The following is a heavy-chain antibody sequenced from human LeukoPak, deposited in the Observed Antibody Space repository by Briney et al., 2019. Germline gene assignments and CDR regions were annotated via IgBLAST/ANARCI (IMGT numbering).Heavy chain of an antibody. J-gene: IGHJ4*02. V-gene: IGHV3-11*01. CDR2: ISSSGSTI. CDR1: GFTFSDYY. Sequence: GGSLRLSCAASGFTFSDYYMSWIRQAPGKGLEWVSYISSSGSTIYYADSLKGRFTISRDNAKNSLYLQMNSLRAEDTAVYYCARGGYSGKYHSEFSDSWGQGTLVTVSS. CDR3: ARGGYSGKYHSEFSDS. D-gene: IGHD1-26*01.